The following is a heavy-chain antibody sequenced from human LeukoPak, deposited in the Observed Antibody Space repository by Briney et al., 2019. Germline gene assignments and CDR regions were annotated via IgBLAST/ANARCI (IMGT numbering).Heavy chain of an antibody. Sequence: GGSLRLSCVPSVYTLSRYEMNWVRQAPGGGGERVSYISSSGRTIYYADSVRGRFPISRENPKNSLYLKMNTLRPEDTAVYYFAERGISMIEGVWGKGTTVTISS. D-gene: IGHD3-22*01. V-gene: IGHV3-48*03. J-gene: IGHJ6*04. CDR1: VYTLSRYE. CDR2: ISSSGRTI. CDR3: AERGISMIEGV.